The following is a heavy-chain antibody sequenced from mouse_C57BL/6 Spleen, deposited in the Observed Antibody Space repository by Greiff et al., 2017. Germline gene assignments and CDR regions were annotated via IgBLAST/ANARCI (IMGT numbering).Heavy chain of an antibody. J-gene: IGHJ2*01. CDR1: GYTFTSYW. D-gene: IGHD2-5*01. CDR2: IHPNSGST. V-gene: IGHV1-64*01. Sequence: QVQLQQPGAELVKPGASVKLSCKASGYTFTSYWMHWVKQRPGQGLEWIGMIHPNSGSTNYNEMFKSKATLTVDKSSSRAYMQLSSLTSEDSAVYYWARGKASYYSNSFDYWGQGTTLTVSS. CDR3: ARGKASYYSNSFDY.